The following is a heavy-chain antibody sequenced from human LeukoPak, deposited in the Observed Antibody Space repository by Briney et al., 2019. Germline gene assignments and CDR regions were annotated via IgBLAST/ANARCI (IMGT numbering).Heavy chain of an antibody. CDR3: ARRYSINWFDP. D-gene: IGHD6-13*01. CDR1: GGSISSGGFY. CDR2: IYYSGTS. V-gene: IGHV4-31*03. Sequence: KSSETLSLTCTVSGGSISSGGFYWSWIRQHPGKGLGWIGYIYYSGTSYYNPSLKSRLTISVDTSKNQFSLKLNSVTAADTAVYYCARRYSINWFDPWGQGTLVTVSS. J-gene: IGHJ5*02.